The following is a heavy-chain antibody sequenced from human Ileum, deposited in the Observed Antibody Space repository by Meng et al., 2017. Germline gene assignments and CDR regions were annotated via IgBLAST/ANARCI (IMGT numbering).Heavy chain of an antibody. CDR3: ATNKNKKIDY. J-gene: IGHJ4*02. Sequence: QVQLQESGPGLVEPSGTRSHPSVFSGDSISSRNWLNWVRQPPGKGLEWIGEIFHTGSTNYNPSLKSRVTISADKSKNQFSLNLSSVTAADTAVYYCATNKNKKIDYWGQGTLVTVSS. V-gene: IGHV4-4*02. D-gene: IGHD2/OR15-2a*01. CDR2: IFHTGST. CDR1: GDSISSRNW.